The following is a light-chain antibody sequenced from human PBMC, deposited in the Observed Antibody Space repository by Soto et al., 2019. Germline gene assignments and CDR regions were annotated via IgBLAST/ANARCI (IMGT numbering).Light chain of an antibody. CDR2: DAS. V-gene: IGKV3-15*01. J-gene: IGKJ1*01. Sequence: EIVLTQSPATLSVSPGDRATLSCRASQDIGSAVAWYHQRSGQAPRLLIFDASIRVPTTPARFSGSVSGTELTITISSLESEDFEVYFCQQYGDRPRTFGQGTKVDIK. CDR1: QDIGSA. CDR3: QQYGDRPRT.